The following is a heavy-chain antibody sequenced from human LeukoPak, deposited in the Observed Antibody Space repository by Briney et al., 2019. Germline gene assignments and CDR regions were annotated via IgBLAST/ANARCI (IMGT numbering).Heavy chain of an antibody. CDR3: ARGSYGDYETEYFQH. CDR2: IIPIFGTA. J-gene: IGHJ1*01. D-gene: IGHD4-17*01. V-gene: IGHV1-69*13. CDR1: GGTFSSYA. Sequence: SVKVSCKASGGTFSSYAISWVRQAPGQGLEWMGGIIPIFGTANYAQRFQGRVTITADESTSTAYMELSSLRSEDTAVYYCARGSYGDYETEYFQHWGQGTLVTVSS.